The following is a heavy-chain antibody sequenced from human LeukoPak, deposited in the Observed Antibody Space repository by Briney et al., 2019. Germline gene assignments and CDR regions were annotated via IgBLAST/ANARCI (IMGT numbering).Heavy chain of an antibody. J-gene: IGHJ4*02. CDR2: TYYRSNWYN. CDR1: GDSVSTNSVA. Sequence: SQTLSLTCVISGDSVSTNSVAWHWIRQSPSRGLEWLGRTYYRSNWYNDYAVSVKSRITINPDTSKNQFSLKLSSVTAADTAVYYCARVSATVIDYWGQGTLVTVSS. D-gene: IGHD4-17*01. V-gene: IGHV6-1*01. CDR3: ARVSATVIDY.